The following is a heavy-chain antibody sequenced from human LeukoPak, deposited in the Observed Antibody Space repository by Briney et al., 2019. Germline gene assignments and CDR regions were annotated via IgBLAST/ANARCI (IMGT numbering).Heavy chain of an antibody. CDR1: GFTFSSYW. V-gene: IGHV3-7*01. Sequence: GGSLRLSCAASGFTFSSYWMSWVRQAPGRGLEWVANIKQDGSEKYYVDSVKGRFTISRDNAKNSLYLQMNSLRAEDTAVYYCARETGYYGSGSYYKHWGQGTLVTASS. D-gene: IGHD3-10*01. CDR3: ARETGYYGSGSYYKH. J-gene: IGHJ4*02. CDR2: IKQDGSEK.